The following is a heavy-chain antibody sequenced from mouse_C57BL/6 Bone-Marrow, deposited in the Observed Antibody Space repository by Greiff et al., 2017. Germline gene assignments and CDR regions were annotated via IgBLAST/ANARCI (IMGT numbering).Heavy chain of an antibody. J-gene: IGHJ2*01. Sequence: EVQLQQSGPELVKPGASVKIPCKASGYTFTDYNMDWVKQSHGKSLEWIGDINPYNGGTIYNQKFKGKATLTVDKSSSTAYMELRSLTSEDTAVYYCARGPLGPYYLDYWGQGTTLTVSS. CDR2: INPYNGGT. CDR1: GYTFTDYN. CDR3: ARGPLGPYYLDY. V-gene: IGHV1-18*01. D-gene: IGHD4-1*01.